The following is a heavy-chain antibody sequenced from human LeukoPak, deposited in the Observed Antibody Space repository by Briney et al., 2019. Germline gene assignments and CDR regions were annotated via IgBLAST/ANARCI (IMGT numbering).Heavy chain of an antibody. CDR1: GFTFSSYS. D-gene: IGHD2-2*01. J-gene: IGHJ6*02. CDR2: ISSSSSYI. CDR3: ARVVRYCSSTSCPYGMDV. V-gene: IGHV3-21*01. Sequence: GGSLRLSCAASGFTFSSYSMNWVRQAPGKGLEWVSSISSSSSYIYYADSVKGRFTISRDNAENSLYLQMNSLRAEDTAVYYCARVVRYCSSTSCPYGMDVWGQGTTVTVSS.